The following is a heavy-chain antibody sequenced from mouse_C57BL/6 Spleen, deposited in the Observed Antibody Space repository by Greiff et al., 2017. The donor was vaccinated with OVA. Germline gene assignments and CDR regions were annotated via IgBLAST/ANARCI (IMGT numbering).Heavy chain of an antibody. J-gene: IGHJ4*01. CDR2: ISSGSSTI. Sequence: EVKLVESGGGLVKPGGSLKLSCAASGFTFSDYGMHWVRQAPEKGLEWVAYISSGSSTIYYADTVKGRFTFSRDNAKNTLFLQMTSLRSEDTAMYYCARPRSNYYYAMDYWGQGTSVTVSS. D-gene: IGHD2-5*01. CDR1: GFTFSDYG. V-gene: IGHV5-17*01. CDR3: ARPRSNYYYAMDY.